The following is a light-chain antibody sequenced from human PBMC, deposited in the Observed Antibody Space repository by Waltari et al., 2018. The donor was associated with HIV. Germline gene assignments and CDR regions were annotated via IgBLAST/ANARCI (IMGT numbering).Light chain of an antibody. Sequence: QFALTRPASVSGSPGHSITIPCPGPTRDRAGYNYVSWYQQHPGKAPKLMLYDVTNRPSGVSNRFSGSKSGNTASLTISGLQVEDAADYYCSSYTRSSTWVFGGGTKLTVL. CDR2: DVT. CDR3: SSYTRSSTWV. J-gene: IGLJ3*02. CDR1: TRDRAGYNY. V-gene: IGLV2-14*03.